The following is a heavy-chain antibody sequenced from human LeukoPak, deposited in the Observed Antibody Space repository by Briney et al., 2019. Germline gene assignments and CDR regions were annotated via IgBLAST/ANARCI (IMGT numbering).Heavy chain of an antibody. CDR2: INPKSGGT. J-gene: IGHJ4*02. CDR3: ARVQGYGDYFDY. D-gene: IGHD4-17*01. Sequence: ASVKVSCTASGYTFTGHYMHWVRQAPGQGLEWMGWINPKSGGTKYAQKFQGRVTMTRDTSITTAYMELSRLRSDDTAVYYCARVQGYGDYFDYWGQGTLLTVSS. CDR1: GYTFTGHY. V-gene: IGHV1-2*02.